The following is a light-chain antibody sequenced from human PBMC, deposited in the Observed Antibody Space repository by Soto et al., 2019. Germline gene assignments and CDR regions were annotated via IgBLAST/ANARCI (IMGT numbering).Light chain of an antibody. J-gene: IGKJ1*01. Sequence: EIVWTQSPDTLSLSPGEIATLSCRASQSVSTNFLAWYRQKPGQAPRVLIYSASNRATGIPDRFSGSGSGTDFTRTIRGLEPEDCAVYYSQQYGSLPWTFGQGTKVEIK. CDR1: QSVSTNF. V-gene: IGKV3-20*01. CDR3: QQYGSLPWT. CDR2: SAS.